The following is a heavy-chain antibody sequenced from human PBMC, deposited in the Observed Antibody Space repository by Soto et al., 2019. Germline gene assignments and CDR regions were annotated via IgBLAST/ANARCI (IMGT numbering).Heavy chain of an antibody. CDR1: GFTFSSYA. CDR3: ARDHDYYGSGSYYNLHLGY. D-gene: IGHD3-10*01. Sequence: VGSLRLSCAASGFTFSSYAMQWVRQAPGKGLEWVAVISYDGSNKYYADSVKGRFTISRDNSKNTLYLQMNSLRAEDTAVYYCARDHDYYGSGSYYNLHLGYWGQGTLVTVSS. J-gene: IGHJ4*02. CDR2: ISYDGSNK. V-gene: IGHV3-30-3*01.